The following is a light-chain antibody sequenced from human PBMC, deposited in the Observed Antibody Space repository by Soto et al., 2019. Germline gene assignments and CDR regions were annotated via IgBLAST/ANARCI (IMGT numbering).Light chain of an antibody. CDR2: VNSDASH. V-gene: IGLV4-69*01. Sequence: QAVLTQSPSASASLGASVKLTCTLSSGHNDYAIAWHQQQPEEGPRFLMKVNSDASHTKGDGIPDRFSGSSSGTERYLTISSLQSEDEADYYCQTWGNGIRVFGGGTKLTVL. CDR3: QTWGNGIRV. J-gene: IGLJ3*02. CDR1: SGHNDYA.